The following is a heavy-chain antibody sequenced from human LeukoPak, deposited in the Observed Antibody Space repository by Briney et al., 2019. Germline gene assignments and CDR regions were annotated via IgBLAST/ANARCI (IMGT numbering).Heavy chain of an antibody. V-gene: IGHV4-59*01. CDR1: GGSISSYY. J-gene: IGHJ3*02. Sequence: SETLSLTCTVSGGSISSYYWSWIRQPPGKGLEWIGYIDYSGSTNYNPSLKSRVTISVDTSKNQFSLKLSSVTAADTAVYYCARDEAFDIWGQGTMVTVSS. CDR3: ARDEAFDI. CDR2: IDYSGST.